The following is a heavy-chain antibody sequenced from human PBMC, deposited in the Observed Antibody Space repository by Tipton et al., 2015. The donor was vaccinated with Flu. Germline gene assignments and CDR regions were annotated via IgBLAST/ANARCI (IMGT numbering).Heavy chain of an antibody. Sequence: QSGAEVKKPGASVKVSCKASGYTFTSYYMHWVRQAPGQGLEWMGIINPSGGSTSYAQKFQGRVTMTRDTSTSTVYMELSSLRSEDTAVYYCARDQGGSAYYGSGSYYRSWFDPWGQGTLVTVSS. V-gene: IGHV1-46*01. CDR3: ARDQGGSAYYGSGSYYRSWFDP. CDR2: INPSGGST. D-gene: IGHD3-10*01. CDR1: GYTFTSYY. J-gene: IGHJ5*02.